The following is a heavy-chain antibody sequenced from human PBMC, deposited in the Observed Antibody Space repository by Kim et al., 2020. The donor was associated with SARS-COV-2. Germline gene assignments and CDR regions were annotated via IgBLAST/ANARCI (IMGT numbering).Heavy chain of an antibody. Sequence: ASVKGRFTISRDDSESIAYLQMNSLKTEDTAVYYCTRDRGNYYDSSGYNYWGQGTLVTVSS. CDR3: TRDRGNYYDSSGYNY. V-gene: IGHV3-49*02. J-gene: IGHJ4*02. D-gene: IGHD3-22*01.